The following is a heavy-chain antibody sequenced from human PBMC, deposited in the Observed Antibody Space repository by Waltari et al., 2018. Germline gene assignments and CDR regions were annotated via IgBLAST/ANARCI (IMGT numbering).Heavy chain of an antibody. V-gene: IGHV3-66*01. CDR3: AARNPAAPG. Sequence: EVQLVESGGGLVQPGGSLRLSCAVSGFTISNNYMSWVRQAPGKGLGWVPRIYRGGGTDYPDSVKGSFTISSDSSKNILYLQMNSLRAEDTAVYYCAARNPAAPGWGQGTLVTVSS. CDR1: GFTISNNY. D-gene: IGHD6-13*01. J-gene: IGHJ4*02. CDR2: IYRGGGT.